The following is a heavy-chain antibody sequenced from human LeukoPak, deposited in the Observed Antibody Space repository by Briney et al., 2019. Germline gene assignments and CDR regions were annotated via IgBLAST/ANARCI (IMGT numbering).Heavy chain of an antibody. J-gene: IGHJ4*02. CDR3: ARGNYRDGYHPGSCEGDY. D-gene: IGHD5-24*01. V-gene: IGHV1-8*01. CDR2: MNPNSGNT. CDR1: GYTFTSYD. Sequence: ASVKVSCKASGYTFTSYDINWVRQATGQGLEWMGWMNPNSGNTGYAQKFQGRVTMTRNTSISTAYMELSSLRSEDTAVYYCARGNYRDGYHPGSCEGDYWGQGTLVTVSS.